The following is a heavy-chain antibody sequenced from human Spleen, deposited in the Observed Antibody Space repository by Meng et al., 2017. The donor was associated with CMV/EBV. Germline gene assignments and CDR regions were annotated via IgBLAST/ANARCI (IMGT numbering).Heavy chain of an antibody. Sequence: QVQLVQSGAEVKKPGASVKVSCKASGYPFISYGLSWVRQAPGQGLEWMGRINPKSDDTNYAQKFLGRVTMTRDTSINTAYMELSRLTFDDTAVYYCAREGYYGSEADYWGQGTLVTVSS. V-gene: IGHV1-2*06. CDR3: AREGYYGSEADY. D-gene: IGHD3-10*01. CDR1: GYPFISYG. CDR2: INPKSDDT. J-gene: IGHJ4*02.